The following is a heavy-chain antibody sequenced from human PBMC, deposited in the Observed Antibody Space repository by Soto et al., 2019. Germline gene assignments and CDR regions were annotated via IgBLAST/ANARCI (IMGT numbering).Heavy chain of an antibody. CDR2: FDPEDGET. CDR1: GYTLTELS. D-gene: IGHD2-21*01. CDR3: AKVFMRSHIFDY. J-gene: IGHJ4*02. V-gene: IGHV1-24*01. Sequence: RASVKVSCKVSGYTLTELSVHWVRQAPGKGLEWMGGFDPEDGETIYAQKFQGRVTMTEDTSTDTAYMELSSLRSEDTAVYYCAKVFMRSHIFDYWGQGTLVTVSS.